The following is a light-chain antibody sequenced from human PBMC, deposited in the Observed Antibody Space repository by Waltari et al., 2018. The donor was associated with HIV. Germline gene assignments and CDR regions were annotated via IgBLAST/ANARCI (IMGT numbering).Light chain of an antibody. CDR2: LTS. J-gene: IGKJ4*01. V-gene: IGKV2-28*01. Sequence: DIVMTQSPLALVVTPGESASISCRSSRSHLETNGYHFLQWYVQKPGQSPQLLMFLTSKRASGVPDRFSGSGSGTDFTLRISSVEAEDVGVYYCMQALQRPLTFGGGTKVEIK. CDR1: RSHLETNGYHF. CDR3: MQALQRPLT.